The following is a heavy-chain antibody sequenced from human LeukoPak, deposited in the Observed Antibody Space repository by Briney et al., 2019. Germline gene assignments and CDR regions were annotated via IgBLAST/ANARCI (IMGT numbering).Heavy chain of an antibody. Sequence: PGGSLRLSCAASGFTFCSYSMNWVRQAPGKGLEWVSSIKGRFTISRDNAKNSLYLQMNSLRAEDTAVYYCARGLYSSSPLIGYWGQGTLVTVSS. V-gene: IGHV3-21*01. CDR1: GFTFCSYS. J-gene: IGHJ4*02. CDR2: I. D-gene: IGHD6-6*01. CDR3: ARGLYSSSPLIGY.